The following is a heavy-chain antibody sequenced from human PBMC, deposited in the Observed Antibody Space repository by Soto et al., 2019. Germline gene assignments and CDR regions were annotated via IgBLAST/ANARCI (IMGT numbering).Heavy chain of an antibody. CDR1: GGSVSSRSYF. CDR2: IYYNGST. CDR3: ARQRVIPGTPTNWFDP. Sequence: SETLSLTCAVSGGSVSSRSYFWGWIRQPPGIGLELIGTIYYNGSTYYNPSLKSRVTLSVDTSKNQFSLKLTSVTASDTALYYCARQRVIPGTPTNWFDPWGQGTLVTVSS. J-gene: IGHJ5*02. V-gene: IGHV4-39*01. D-gene: IGHD2-15*01.